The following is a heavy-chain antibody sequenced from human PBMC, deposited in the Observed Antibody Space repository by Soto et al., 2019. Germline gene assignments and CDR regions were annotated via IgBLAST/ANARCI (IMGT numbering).Heavy chain of an antibody. CDR3: TRGGYTYGFNY. CDR2: IRSKAYGGTT. D-gene: IGHD5-18*01. J-gene: IGHJ4*02. CDR1: GFSFGEYP. Sequence: GSLRLSCTASGFSFGEYPMAWVRQAPGKGLEWVGFIRSKAYGGTTEYAASVKGRFTISRDDSKSIASLQMNSLKTEDTAVYYCTRGGYTYGFNYWGQGTLVTVSS. V-gene: IGHV3-49*04.